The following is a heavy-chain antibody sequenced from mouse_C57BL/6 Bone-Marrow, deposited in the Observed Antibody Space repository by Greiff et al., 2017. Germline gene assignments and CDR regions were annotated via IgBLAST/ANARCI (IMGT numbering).Heavy chain of an antibody. J-gene: IGHJ2*01. CDR2: IHPNSGST. V-gene: IGHV1-64*01. CDR1: GYTFTSYW. D-gene: IGHD1-1*01. Sequence: VQLQQSGAELVKPGASVKLSCKASGYTFTSYWMHWVKQRPGQGLEWIGMIHPNSGSTNYNEKFKSKATLTVDKSSSTAYMQLSSLTSEDSAVYYCARVTVVAGSYWGQGTTLTVSA. CDR3: ARVTVVAGSY.